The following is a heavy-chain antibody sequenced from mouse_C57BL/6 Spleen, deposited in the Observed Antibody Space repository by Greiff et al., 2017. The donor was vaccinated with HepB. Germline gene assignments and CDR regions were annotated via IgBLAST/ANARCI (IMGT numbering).Heavy chain of an antibody. J-gene: IGHJ4*01. CDR1: GYAFSSYW. V-gene: IGHV1-80*01. Sequence: VQLQQSGAELVKPGASVKISCKASGYAFSSYWMNWVKQRPGKGLEWIGQIYPGDGDTNYNGKFKGKATLTADKSSSTAYMQLSSLTSEDSAVYCCARGGDGDYAMDYWGQGTSVTVSS. CDR3: ARGGDGDYAMDY. CDR2: IYPGDGDT. D-gene: IGHD3-3*01.